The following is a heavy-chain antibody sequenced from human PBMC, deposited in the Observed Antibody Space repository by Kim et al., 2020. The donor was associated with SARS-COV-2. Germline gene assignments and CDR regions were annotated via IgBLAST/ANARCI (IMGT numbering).Heavy chain of an antibody. J-gene: IGHJ3*02. V-gene: IGHV3-30*03. CDR1: GFTFSSYG. CDR3: AALIVVVPAAMTGDAFDI. Sequence: GGSLRLSCAASGFTFSSYGMHWVRQAPGKGLEWVAVISYDGSNKYYADSVKGRFTISRDNSKNTLYLQMNSLRAEDTAVYYCAALIVVVPAAMTGDAFDIWGQGTMVTVSS. CDR2: ISYDGSNK. D-gene: IGHD2-2*01.